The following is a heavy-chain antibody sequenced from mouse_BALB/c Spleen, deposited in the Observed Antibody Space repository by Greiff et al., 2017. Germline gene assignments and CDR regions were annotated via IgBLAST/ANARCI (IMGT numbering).Heavy chain of an antibody. Sequence: LQQPGSELVRPGASVKLSCKASGYTLTSYWMHWVKQRPGQGLEWIGNIYPGSGSTNYDEKFKSKATLTVDTSSSTAYMQLSSLTSEDSAVYYCTRGDYYGSSYRNYFDYWGQGTTLTVSS. V-gene: IGHV1S22*01. CDR2: IYPGSGST. CDR1: GYTLTSYW. J-gene: IGHJ2*01. CDR3: TRGDYYGSSYRNYFDY. D-gene: IGHD1-1*01.